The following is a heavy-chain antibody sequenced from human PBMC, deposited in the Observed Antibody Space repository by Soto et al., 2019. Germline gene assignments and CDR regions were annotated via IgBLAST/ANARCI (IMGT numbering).Heavy chain of an antibody. CDR1: GFSLSTSGVG. V-gene: IGHV2-5*02. CDR2: IYWDDDK. D-gene: IGHD2-15*01. J-gene: IGHJ4*02. CDR3: AHNLGYCSGGSCYEGPFDY. Sequence: QITLKESGPTLVKPTQTLTLTCTFSGFSLSTSGVGVGWIRQPPGKALEWLALIYWDDDKRYSPSLKSRLTSTKDTSKHQVVLTMPNTDPVDTATYYCAHNLGYCSGGSCYEGPFDYWGQGTLVTVSS.